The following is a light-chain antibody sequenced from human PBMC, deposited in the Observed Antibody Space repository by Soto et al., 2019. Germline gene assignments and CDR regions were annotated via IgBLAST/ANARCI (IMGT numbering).Light chain of an antibody. J-gene: IGKJ4*01. CDR3: LQYYDSPLT. Sequence: IVMTQSPDSLSLSLVXXXTXXXKXXXTXLYSSNNKNYLAWYRQKPGQPPKVLIYWASTRESGVPDRFSGSGSGTDFTLTITSLPAEDVAVYYCLQYYDSPLTFGGATTVDIK. V-gene: IGKV4-1*01. CDR1: XTXLYSSNNKNY. CDR2: WAS.